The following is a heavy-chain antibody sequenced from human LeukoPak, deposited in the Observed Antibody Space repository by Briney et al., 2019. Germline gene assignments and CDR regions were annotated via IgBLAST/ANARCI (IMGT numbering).Heavy chain of an antibody. CDR3: SADHGYNPYGMDV. CDR1: GFSVSRNY. Sequence: PGGSLRLSCAASGFSVSRNYMSWVRQAPGKGLEWVSVLYSGGSTYYADSVKGRFTISRDNSKNTLYLQMNSLRAEDTAVYYCSADHGYNPYGMDVWGQGTTVTVSS. D-gene: IGHD5-24*01. V-gene: IGHV3-66*01. CDR2: LYSGGST. J-gene: IGHJ6*02.